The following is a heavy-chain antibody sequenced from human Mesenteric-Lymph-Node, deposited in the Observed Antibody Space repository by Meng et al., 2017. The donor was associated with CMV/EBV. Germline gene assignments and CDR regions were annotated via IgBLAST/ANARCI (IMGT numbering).Heavy chain of an antibody. CDR3: TAYTYYYDSDGHYNWFDP. CDR1: GFTFSSYG. D-gene: IGHD3-22*01. Sequence: GGSLRLSCAASGFTFSSYGMHWVRQAPGKGLEWVGRIRSKANNYAAAYAASVTGRFTISRDDSKDTAYLQMTSLTPDDTAVYYCTAYTYYYDSDGHYNWFDPWGQGTLVTVSS. J-gene: IGHJ5*02. CDR2: IRSKANNYAA. V-gene: IGHV3-73*01.